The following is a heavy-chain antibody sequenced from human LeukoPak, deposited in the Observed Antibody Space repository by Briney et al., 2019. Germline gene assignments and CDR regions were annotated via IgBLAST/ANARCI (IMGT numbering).Heavy chain of an antibody. Sequence: GGSLRLSCAASGFTFYDYTIHWVRQAPGKGLEWVSYISSSGSTIYYADSVKGRFTISRDNAKNSLYLQMNSLRAEDTAVYYCARSADEVVVPAATVDYWGQGTLVTVSS. J-gene: IGHJ4*02. CDR1: GFTFYDYT. V-gene: IGHV3-48*04. D-gene: IGHD2-2*01. CDR2: ISSSGSTI. CDR3: ARSADEVVVPAATVDY.